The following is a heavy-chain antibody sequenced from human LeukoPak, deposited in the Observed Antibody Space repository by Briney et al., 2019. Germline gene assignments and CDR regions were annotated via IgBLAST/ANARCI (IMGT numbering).Heavy chain of an antibody. CDR3: ARGKGVVVRGRFDP. CDR1: GGSISSGSYY. J-gene: IGHJ5*02. CDR2: IYHSGST. V-gene: IGHV4-39*07. Sequence: SETLSLTCTVSGGSISSGSYYWGWIRQPPGRGLEWIGSIYHSGSTYYNPSLKSRVTISVDTSKNQFSLKLSSVTAADTAVYYCARGKGVVVRGRFDPWGQGTLVTVSS. D-gene: IGHD2-2*01.